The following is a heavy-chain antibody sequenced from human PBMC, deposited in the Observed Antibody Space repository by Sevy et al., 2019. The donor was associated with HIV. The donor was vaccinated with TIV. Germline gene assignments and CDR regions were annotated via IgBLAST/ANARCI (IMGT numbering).Heavy chain of an antibody. V-gene: IGHV3-9*01. CDR3: AKDRGVRGVIRGALGY. CDR2: ISWNSGSI. D-gene: IGHD3-10*01. J-gene: IGHJ4*02. Sequence: GGSLRLSCAASGFTFDDYAMYWVRQAPGKGLEWVSGISWNSGSIGYADSVKGRFTISRDNAKNSLYLQMNSLRVEDTVLYYCAKDRGVRGVIRGALGYWGQGTLVTVSS. CDR1: GFTFDDYA.